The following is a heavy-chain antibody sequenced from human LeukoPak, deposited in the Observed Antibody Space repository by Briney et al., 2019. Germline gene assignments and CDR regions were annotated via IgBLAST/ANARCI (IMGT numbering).Heavy chain of an antibody. CDR1: VFTFSDYY. D-gene: IGHD1-14*01. Sequence: GGSLRLSCAASVFTFSDYYMTWVRQAPGKGLEWVAYISGPGSTIYYADSLKGRITISRDNAKYSLYLQMNSLRAADTGVYFCVRGATYEPVYWGQGTPVTVSS. CDR2: ISGPGSTI. CDR3: VRGATYEPVY. J-gene: IGHJ4*02. V-gene: IGHV3-11*04.